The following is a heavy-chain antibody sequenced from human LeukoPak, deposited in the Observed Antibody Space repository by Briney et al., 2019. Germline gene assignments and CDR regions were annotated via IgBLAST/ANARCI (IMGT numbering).Heavy chain of an antibody. V-gene: IGHV4-59*01. D-gene: IGHD1-26*01. CDR2: IYYSGST. CDR3: ARKSRGYSGSYDY. Sequence: SETLSLTCYVSGDSISSSYFWGWIRQPPGKGLEWIGYIYYSGSTNYNPSLKSRVTISVDTSKNQFSLKLSSVTAADTAVYYCARKSRGYSGSYDYWGQGTLVTVSS. CDR1: GDSISSSY. J-gene: IGHJ4*02.